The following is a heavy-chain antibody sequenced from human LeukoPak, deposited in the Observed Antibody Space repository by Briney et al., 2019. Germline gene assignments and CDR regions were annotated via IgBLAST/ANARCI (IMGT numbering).Heavy chain of an antibody. D-gene: IGHD3-9*01. CDR1: GYTFTSYG. J-gene: IGHJ4*02. V-gene: IGHV1-18*04. Sequence: ASVTVSCMASGYTFTSYGISWVRQAPGQGLEWIAWISAYNGNTNYAQKLQGRVTITTDTSTSTAYMELRSLRSDDTAVYYCARGPELERYFDWLPKPYYFDYWGQGTLVTVSS. CDR3: ARGPELERYFDWLPKPYYFDY. CDR2: ISAYNGNT.